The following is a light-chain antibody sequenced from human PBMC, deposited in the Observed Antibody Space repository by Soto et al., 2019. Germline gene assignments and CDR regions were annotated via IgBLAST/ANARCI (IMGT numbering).Light chain of an antibody. Sequence: VVMPQSTSTLSVSPAARASLSFRPSQSVSSNLAWYQQKPGQTPRLLIYCASTRATGIPARFSGSGSGTEFTLTISSLQSEDFAVYYCQQYNNWPPTFGQGTKVDIK. J-gene: IGKJ1*01. CDR2: CAS. V-gene: IGKV3-15*01. CDR1: QSVSSN. CDR3: QQYNNWPPT.